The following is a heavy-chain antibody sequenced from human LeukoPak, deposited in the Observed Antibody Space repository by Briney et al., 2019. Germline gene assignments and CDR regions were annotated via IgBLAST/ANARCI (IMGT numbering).Heavy chain of an antibody. Sequence: PGGSLRLSCTASGFTFGDYAMSWVRQAPGKGLEWVGFIRSKAYGGTTEYAASVKGRFTISRDDSKNTLYLQMNSLKTEDTAVYYCTTVMHYYDSSGYYYVKDYWGQGTLVTVSS. CDR1: GFTFGDYA. V-gene: IGHV3-49*04. J-gene: IGHJ4*02. D-gene: IGHD3-22*01. CDR3: TTVMHYYDSSGYYYVKDY. CDR2: IRSKAYGGTT.